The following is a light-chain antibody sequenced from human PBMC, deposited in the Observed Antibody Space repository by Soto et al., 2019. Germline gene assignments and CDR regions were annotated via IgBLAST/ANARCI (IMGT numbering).Light chain of an antibody. V-gene: IGLV1-44*01. J-gene: IGLJ3*02. Sequence: QSVLTQPPSASGTPGQRVTISCSGSSANIGSETVNWYQQVPGTAPKLLIYANNQRPSGVPDRYSVSKSCTSASRSIGGLQSEDEADYYCAAWADSLKGWVFGGGTKLTVL. CDR3: AAWADSLKGWV. CDR2: ANN. CDR1: SANIGSET.